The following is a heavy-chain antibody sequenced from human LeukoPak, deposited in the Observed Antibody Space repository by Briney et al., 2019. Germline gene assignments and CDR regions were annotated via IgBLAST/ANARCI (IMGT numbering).Heavy chain of an antibody. Sequence: GGSLRLSCAASGFTFSSYSMNWVRQAPGKGLEWVSSISSSSSYIYYADTVKGRFTISRDNAKNSLYLQMNSLRADDTAVYYCARVPLSYDILTGYYTPLEYYYYGMDVWGQGTTVTVSS. D-gene: IGHD3-9*01. J-gene: IGHJ6*02. V-gene: IGHV3-21*01. CDR1: GFTFSSYS. CDR3: ARVPLSYDILTGYYTPLEYYYYGMDV. CDR2: ISSSSSYI.